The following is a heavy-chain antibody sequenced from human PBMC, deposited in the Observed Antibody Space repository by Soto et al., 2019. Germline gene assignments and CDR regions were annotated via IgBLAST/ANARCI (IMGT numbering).Heavy chain of an antibody. J-gene: IGHJ3*02. CDR1: GGSISSGGYY. CDR2: IYYIGST. D-gene: IGHD3-10*01. V-gene: IGHV4-31*03. CDR3: ARFYMVRGVMGAFDI. Sequence: QVQLQESGPGLVKPSQTLSLTCTVSGGSISSGGYYWSWIRQHPGKGLEWIGYIYYIGSTYYNPSLQSRVAISVEPSKSQFSLKLSSVTAADTAVYYCARFYMVRGVMGAFDIWGQGTMVTVSS.